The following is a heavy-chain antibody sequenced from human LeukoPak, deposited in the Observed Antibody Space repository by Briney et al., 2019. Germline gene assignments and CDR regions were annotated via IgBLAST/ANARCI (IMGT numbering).Heavy chain of an antibody. CDR2: IYHSGST. D-gene: IGHD2-15*01. J-gene: IGHJ4*02. CDR1: GGSISSSNW. CDR3: ARDLGYCSGGSCYSAN. V-gene: IGHV4-4*02. Sequence: SETLSLTCAVSGGSISSSNWWSWVRPPPGKGLEWIGEIYHSGSTNYNPSLKSRVTISVDKSKNQFSLKLSSVTAADTAVYYCARDLGYCSGGSCYSANWGQGTLVTVSS.